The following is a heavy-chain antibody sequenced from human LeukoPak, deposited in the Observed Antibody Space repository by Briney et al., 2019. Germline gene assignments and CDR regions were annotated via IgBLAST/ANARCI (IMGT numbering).Heavy chain of an antibody. D-gene: IGHD3-9*01. CDR2: IKSKTDGGTT. Sequence: PGGSLRLSCAASGFTFSHAWMSWVRQAPGKGLEWVGRIKSKTDGGTTDYGAPVKGRFTISRDDSKNTLYLQMNGQKTEDTAMYYCTTDGYDILTGPFDYWGQGTLVTVSS. CDR1: GFTFSHAW. CDR3: TTDGYDILTGPFDY. V-gene: IGHV3-15*01. J-gene: IGHJ4*02.